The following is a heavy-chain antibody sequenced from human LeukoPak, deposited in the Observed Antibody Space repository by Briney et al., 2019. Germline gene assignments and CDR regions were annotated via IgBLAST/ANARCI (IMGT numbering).Heavy chain of an antibody. D-gene: IGHD2-15*01. J-gene: IGHJ5*02. CDR3: ARDLGLGYCSGGSCPAGRNWFDP. V-gene: IGHV3-48*03. CDR2: ISSSGSTI. CDR1: GFTFSSYE. Sequence: GSLRHSCAASGFTFSSYEMNWVRQAPGKGLEWVSYISSSGSTIYYADSVKGRFTISRDNAKNSLYLQMNSLRAEDTAVYYCARDLGLGYCSGGSCPAGRNWFDPWGQGTLVTVSS.